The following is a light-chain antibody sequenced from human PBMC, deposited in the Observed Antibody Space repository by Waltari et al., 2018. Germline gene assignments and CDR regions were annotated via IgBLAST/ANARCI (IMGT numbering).Light chain of an antibody. CDR1: SSDVGGYNH. Sequence: QSALTQPASVSGSPGQSITISCTGTSSDVGGYNHVSWYQQHPGNAPKLLIYDVTNRPSGSSNRFSGSKSDNTASLTISGLQAEDEADYYCKSYTSRYTYVFGTGTKVTVL. CDR3: KSYTSRYTYV. J-gene: IGLJ1*01. V-gene: IGLV2-14*03. CDR2: DVT.